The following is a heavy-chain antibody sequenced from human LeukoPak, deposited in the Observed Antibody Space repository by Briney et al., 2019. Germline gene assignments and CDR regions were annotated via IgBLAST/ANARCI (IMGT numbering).Heavy chain of an antibody. CDR3: ARDVSKLDY. CDR2: ISWNSGSI. V-gene: IGHV3-9*01. J-gene: IGHJ4*02. CDR1: GFTFDDYA. Sequence: PGRSLRLSCAASGFTFDDYAMHWVRQAPGKGLERVSGISWNSGSIGYADSVKGRFTIPRDNAKNSLYLQMNSLRAEDTAVYYCARDVSKLDYWGQGTLVTVSS.